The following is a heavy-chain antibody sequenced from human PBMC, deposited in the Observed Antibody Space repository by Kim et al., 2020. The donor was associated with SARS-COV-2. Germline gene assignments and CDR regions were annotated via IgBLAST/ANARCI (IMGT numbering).Heavy chain of an antibody. J-gene: IGHJ6*03. D-gene: IGHD1-1*01. CDR3: AGGVSLEIYYYYYMDV. Sequence: DSVKDRFTIARDNAKNSLYLHMDRLRAEDTAVYYCAGGVSLEIYYYYYMDVWGKGTTVTVSS. V-gene: IGHV3-21*01.